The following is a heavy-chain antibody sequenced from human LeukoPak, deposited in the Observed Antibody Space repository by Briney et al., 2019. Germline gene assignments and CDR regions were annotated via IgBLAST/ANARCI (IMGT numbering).Heavy chain of an antibody. CDR1: GYSFTSFW. J-gene: IGHJ4*02. D-gene: IGHD6-13*01. Sequence: GESLKISCKGSGYSFTSFWIGWVRQMPGKGLEWMGIIYPGDSDTRYSPSFQGQVTISADKSISTVYLQWSSLKASDTAMYYCARLEFIAAAGTEYYFDYWGQGTLVTVSS. CDR2: IYPGDSDT. CDR3: ARLEFIAAAGTEYYFDY. V-gene: IGHV5-51*01.